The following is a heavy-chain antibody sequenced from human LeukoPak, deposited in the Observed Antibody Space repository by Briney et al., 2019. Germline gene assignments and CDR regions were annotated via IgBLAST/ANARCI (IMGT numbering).Heavy chain of an antibody. J-gene: IGHJ5*02. V-gene: IGHV1-46*01. CDR1: GYTFTSYY. D-gene: IGHD6-6*01. Sequence: ASVKVSCKASGYTFTSYYMHWVRRAPGQGLEWMGIINPSGGSTSYAQKFQGRVTMTRDTSTSTVYMELSSLRSEDTAVYYCVRDRAEYSSSSSWFDPWGQGTLVTVSS. CDR2: INPSGGST. CDR3: VRDRAEYSSSSSWFDP.